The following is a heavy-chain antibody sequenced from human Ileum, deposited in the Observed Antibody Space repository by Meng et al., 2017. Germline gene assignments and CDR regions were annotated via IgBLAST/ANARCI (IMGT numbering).Heavy chain of an antibody. J-gene: IGHJ1*01. CDR1: GFIFVDYY. V-gene: IGHV3-11*04. D-gene: IGHD1-26*01. CDR2: ISSSGITI. CDR3: VRDLRGYSHYFQY. Sequence: QVQLCYSGGGLANPGVSLRLSCSASGFIFVDYYMSWIRQAPGNVLECVSYISSSGITIYYADSVKGRFTISRDSAKNSLYLQMNSLRVEDTSVYYSVRDLRGYSHYFQYWGQGTLVTVSS.